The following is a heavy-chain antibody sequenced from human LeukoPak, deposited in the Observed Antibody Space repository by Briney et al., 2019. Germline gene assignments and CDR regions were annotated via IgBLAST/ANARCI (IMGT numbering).Heavy chain of an antibody. V-gene: IGHV4-34*01. CDR2: INHSGST. J-gene: IGHJ4*02. Sequence: PSETLSLTCAVYGGSFSGYYWSWIRQPPGKGLEWIGEINHSGSTNYNPSLKSRVTTSVDTSKNQFSLKLSSVTAADTAVYYCARGGIAVANDYWGQGTLVTVSS. CDR3: ARGGIAVANDY. D-gene: IGHD6-19*01. CDR1: GGSFSGYY.